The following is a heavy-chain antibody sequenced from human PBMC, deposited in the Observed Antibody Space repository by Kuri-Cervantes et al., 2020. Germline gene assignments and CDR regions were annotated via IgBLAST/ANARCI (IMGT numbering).Heavy chain of an antibody. J-gene: IGHJ4*02. CDR3: ARDRSSRDFDY. V-gene: IGHV3-11*04. CDR2: ISSSGSTI. CDR1: GFTFSDYY. D-gene: IGHD2-15*01. Sequence: GESLKISCAASGFTFSDYYMSWIRQAPGKGLEWVSYISSSGSTIYYADSVKGRFTISRDNSKNTLYLQMNSLRAEDTAVYYCARDRSSRDFDYWGQGTLVTVSS.